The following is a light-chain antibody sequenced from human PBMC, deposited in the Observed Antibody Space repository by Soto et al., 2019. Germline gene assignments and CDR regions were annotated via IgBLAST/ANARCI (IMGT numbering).Light chain of an antibody. CDR1: SSDVGTYNY. V-gene: IGLV2-14*01. CDR3: CSYVSSSTLI. J-gene: IGLJ2*01. CDR2: GVS. Sequence: QSVLTQPASVSGSPGQSITISCTGTSSDVGTYNYVSWYQQHPGNAPKLMIYGVSNRPSGVSNRFSGSKSGNTASLTISGLQAEDEADYYCCSYVSSSTLIFGGGTKVTVL.